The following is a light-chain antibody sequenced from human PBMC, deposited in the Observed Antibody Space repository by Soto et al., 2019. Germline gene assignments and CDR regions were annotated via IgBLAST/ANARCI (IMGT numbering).Light chain of an antibody. Sequence: QSVLTQPPSASATPGQKVTISCSGSSSNIAKNAVNWYQQLPGTAPKLLIYSNSQRPSGVPDRFSGSKSGTSASLAISGLQSEDEADYFCAIWDDSLNGPVFGGGTKLTVL. J-gene: IGLJ2*01. CDR2: SNS. CDR3: AIWDDSLNGPV. CDR1: SSNIAKNA. V-gene: IGLV1-44*01.